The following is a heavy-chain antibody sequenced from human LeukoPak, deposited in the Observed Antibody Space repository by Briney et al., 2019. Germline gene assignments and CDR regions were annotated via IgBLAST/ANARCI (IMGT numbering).Heavy chain of an antibody. CDR2: VNLQGST. J-gene: IGHJ4*02. CDR1: GGSISNTNW. V-gene: IGHV4-4*02. CDR3: AREGGPYRPLDY. Sequence: SGTLSLTCGVSGGSISNTNWWAWVRQPPGKGLEWIGEVNLQGSTNYNPSLKSRVAISVDKSENHIPLKLTSVTAADTAVYYCAREGGPYRPLDYSGQGTLVTVAS.